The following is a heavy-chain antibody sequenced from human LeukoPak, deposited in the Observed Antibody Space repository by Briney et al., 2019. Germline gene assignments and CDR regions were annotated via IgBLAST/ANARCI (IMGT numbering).Heavy chain of an antibody. CDR3: ARDSRFDN. D-gene: IGHD2-2*01. CDR1: GFTFSSYS. CDR2: ITASGTAM. Sequence: TGGSLRLSCAASGFTFSSYSMNWVRQAPGKGLEWVSHITASGTAMFYADSVKGRFTISRDNSKNTLYLRMNSLRAEDTAVFYCARDSRFDNWGQGTLVTVSS. J-gene: IGHJ4*02. V-gene: IGHV3-48*01.